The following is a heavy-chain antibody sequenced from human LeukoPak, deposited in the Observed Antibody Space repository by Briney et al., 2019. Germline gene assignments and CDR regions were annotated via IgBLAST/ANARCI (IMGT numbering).Heavy chain of an antibody. D-gene: IGHD6-6*01. J-gene: IGHJ6*03. CDR1: GFSFSTSW. V-gene: IGHV3-74*03. CDR2: IHSDGIGT. Sequence: GGSLRLSCAASGFSFSTSWMHWVRQAPGKGLVWVSRIHSDGIGTTYADSVKGRFTISRDNAKNSLYLQMNSLRAEDTAVYYCARDRYSSSPEYYYYYMDVWGKGTTVPVSS. CDR3: ARDRYSSSPEYYYYYMDV.